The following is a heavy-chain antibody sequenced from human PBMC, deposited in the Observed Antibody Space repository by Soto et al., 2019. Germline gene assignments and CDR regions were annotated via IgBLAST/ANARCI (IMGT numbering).Heavy chain of an antibody. CDR3: ARGIGYCSSTSCTVEGGDY. CDR1: GYTFTSYA. J-gene: IGHJ4*02. D-gene: IGHD2-2*01. V-gene: IGHV1-3*01. Sequence: ASVKVSCKASGYTFTSYAMHWVRQAPGQRLEWMGWINAGNGNTKYSQKFQGRVTITRDTSASTAYMELSSLRSEDTAVYYCARGIGYCSSTSCTVEGGDYWGQGTLVTVSS. CDR2: INAGNGNT.